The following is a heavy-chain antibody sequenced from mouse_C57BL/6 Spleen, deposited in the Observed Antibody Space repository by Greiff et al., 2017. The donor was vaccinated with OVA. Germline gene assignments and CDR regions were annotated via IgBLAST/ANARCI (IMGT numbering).Heavy chain of an antibody. D-gene: IGHD1-1*01. CDR3: ARVGITTVVATEYYFDY. CDR2: IDPSDSET. V-gene: IGHV1-52*01. CDR1: GYTFTSYW. J-gene: IGHJ2*01. Sequence: QVQLQQPGAELVRPGSSVKLSCKASGYTFTSYWMHWVKQRPIQGLEWIGNIDPSDSETHYNQKFKDKATLTVDKSSSTAYMQLSGLTSEDSAVYYCARVGITTVVATEYYFDYWGQGTTLTVSS.